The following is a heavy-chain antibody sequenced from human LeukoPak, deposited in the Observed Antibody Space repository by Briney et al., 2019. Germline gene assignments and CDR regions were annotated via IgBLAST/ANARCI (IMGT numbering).Heavy chain of an antibody. D-gene: IGHD5-18*01. CDR2: IKRDGSET. J-gene: IGHJ4*02. V-gene: IGHV3-7*03. CDR3: ARGRYSSTTYYFDY. CDR1: AFTFGSYA. Sequence: GGSLRLSCAASAFTFGSYAVSWVRQAPGKGLEWVANIKRDGSETYFMDSVKGRFTISRDNAKNSLFLQMVSLRAEDTAMYYCARGRYSSTTYYFDYWGQGTPVTISS.